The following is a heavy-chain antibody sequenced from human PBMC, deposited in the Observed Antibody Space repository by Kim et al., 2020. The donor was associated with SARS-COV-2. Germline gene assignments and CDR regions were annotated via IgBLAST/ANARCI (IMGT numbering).Heavy chain of an antibody. D-gene: IGHD5-12*01. CDR2: LYSSSTNT. J-gene: IGHJ4*02. CDR3: ARFSFGGYRYFDY. V-gene: IGHV3-23*03. CDR1: GFTFSNYA. Sequence: GGSLRLSCAASGFTFSNYAMGWVRQAPGKGLEWVSVLYSSSTNTDYADSVKGRFIISRDNSKNTLYLQMNSLRAEDTALYYCARFSFGGYRYFDYWGQGTLVTVSS.